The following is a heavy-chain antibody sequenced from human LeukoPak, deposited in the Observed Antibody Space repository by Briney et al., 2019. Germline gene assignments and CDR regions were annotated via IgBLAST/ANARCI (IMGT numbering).Heavy chain of an antibody. CDR1: GGSISSSNYY. CDR3: ARGLPKHDYGDYGGTWFDP. J-gene: IGHJ5*02. D-gene: IGHD4-17*01. Sequence: SETLSLTCTVSGGSISSSNYYWGWIRQPPGKGLEWIGVIYYSGNTYYTPSLKSRVTMSIDTSKNQFSLRLSSVTAADTALYYCARGLPKHDYGDYGGTWFDPWGQGTPVTVSS. V-gene: IGHV4-39*07. CDR2: IYYSGNT.